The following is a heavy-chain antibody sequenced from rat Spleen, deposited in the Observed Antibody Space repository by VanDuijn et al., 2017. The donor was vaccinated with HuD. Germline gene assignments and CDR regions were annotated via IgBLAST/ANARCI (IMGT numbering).Heavy chain of an antibody. CDR1: GFSLTSYN. J-gene: IGHJ3*01. CDR3: ARGEGFGGYRPNWFAY. CDR2: MWSGGST. Sequence: QVQLMESGPGLVQPSETLSLTCTVSGFSLTSYNVHWVRQPPGKGLEWMGVMWSGGSTDYNSALKSRLSISRDTSKNQVFLKMNSLQTEDTATYYCARGEGFGGYRPNWFAYWGQGTLVTVSS. D-gene: IGHD1-11*01. V-gene: IGHV2-45*01.